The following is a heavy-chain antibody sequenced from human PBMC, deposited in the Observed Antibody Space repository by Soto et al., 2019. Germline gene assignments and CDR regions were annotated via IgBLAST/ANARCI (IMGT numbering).Heavy chain of an antibody. CDR1: GYTLTSYA. V-gene: IGHV1-3*01. D-gene: IGHD6-13*01. CDR3: ARDPLRPGIAAALAPWFDP. CDR2: INADNGNT. J-gene: IGHJ5*02. Sequence: ASVKVSCQASGYTLTSYAMHWVRQAPGARLEWMGWINADNGNTKYSQKFQGRVTITRDTSASTAYMELSSLRSEETAVYYCARDPLRPGIAAALAPWFDPWGQGTLVTVSS.